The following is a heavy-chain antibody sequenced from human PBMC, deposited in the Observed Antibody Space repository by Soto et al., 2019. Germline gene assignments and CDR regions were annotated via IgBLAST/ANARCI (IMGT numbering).Heavy chain of an antibody. V-gene: IGHV3-23*01. Sequence: EVQLLESGGGLVQPGGSLRLSCAASGCRLSDSAVSWVRQAPGKGLEWGSSLTVTGDSAFYSDSVKGRFTISRDISKSTLYLQMNSLRAEDTAVYYCAKHGCSYPACDTYYYYVDVWGRGTTVTVSS. D-gene: IGHD2-15*01. CDR3: AKHGCSYPACDTYYYYVDV. J-gene: IGHJ6*03. CDR2: LTVTGDSA. CDR1: GCRLSDSA.